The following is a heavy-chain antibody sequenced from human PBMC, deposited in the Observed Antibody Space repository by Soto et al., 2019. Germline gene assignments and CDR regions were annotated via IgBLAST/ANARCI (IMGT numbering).Heavy chain of an antibody. CDR1: GFNFSNYF. D-gene: IGHD6-25*01. CDR2: ITGTGRGT. CDR3: ERGSQRDTPDQFDY. J-gene: IGHJ4*02. Sequence: GGSRILSCASSGFNFSNYFMTLVRQDQGKGLEWVSSITGTGRGTYYADSVEGRFTVSRDNSKSTFYLQMNSLRAGDTAVYHCERGSQRDTPDQFDYWGQEALVTVSS. V-gene: IGHV3-23*01.